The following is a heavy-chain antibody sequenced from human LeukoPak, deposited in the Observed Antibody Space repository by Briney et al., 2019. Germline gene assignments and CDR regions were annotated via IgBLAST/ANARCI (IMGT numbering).Heavy chain of an antibody. CDR1: GFTFSSYA. CDR3: ARDYIVVVPAAIPRYAFDI. J-gene: IGHJ3*02. CDR2: ISGSGGST. D-gene: IGHD2-2*01. V-gene: IGHV3-23*01. Sequence: GGSLRLSCAASGFTFSSYAMSWVRQAPGKGLEWVSAISGSGGSTYYADSVKGRFTISRDNAKNSLYLQMNSLRAEDTAVYYCARDYIVVVPAAIPRYAFDIWGQGTMVTVSS.